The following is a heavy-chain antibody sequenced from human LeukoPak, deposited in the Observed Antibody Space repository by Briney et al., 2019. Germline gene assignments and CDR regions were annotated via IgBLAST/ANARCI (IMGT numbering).Heavy chain of an antibody. D-gene: IGHD3-9*01. CDR3: AEGGDLRYFDWFDY. J-gene: IGHJ5*01. V-gene: IGHV3-23*01. Sequence: GGSLRLSCVASGFTFTSYAMSWVRQAPGKGLEWVSVISGSGDRTYYAASVKGRFTISRDNSKNTLYLQMNSLRAEDTAVYYCAEGGDLRYFDWFDYWGQGTLVTVSS. CDR2: ISGSGDRT. CDR1: GFTFTSYA.